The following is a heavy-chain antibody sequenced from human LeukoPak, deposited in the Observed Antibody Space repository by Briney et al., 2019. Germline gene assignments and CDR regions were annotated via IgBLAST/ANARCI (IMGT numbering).Heavy chain of an antibody. CDR1: GYTFTSYD. Sequence: ASVKVSSKASGYTFTSYDINWVRQATGHGLEWMGWMSPNSGNTGYAQKFQGRVTMTRNTSISTAYMELSSLRSEDTAVYYCARTEQQLVPFDYWGQGNLVTVSS. CDR2: MSPNSGNT. V-gene: IGHV1-8*01. CDR3: ARTEQQLVPFDY. D-gene: IGHD6-13*01. J-gene: IGHJ4*02.